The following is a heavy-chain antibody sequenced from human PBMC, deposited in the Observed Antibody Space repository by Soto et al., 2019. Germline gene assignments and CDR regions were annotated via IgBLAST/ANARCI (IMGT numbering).Heavy chain of an antibody. V-gene: IGHV3-74*01. J-gene: IGHJ4*02. CDR1: GFTFSEHW. Sequence: GGSLRLSCEASGFTFSEHWMYWVRQAPGKGLMSVSRINPDGNSTSYADSVKGRFTISRDNAKNTLYLQMNSLRAEDTAVYYCARGSNHFDYWGQGTLVTVSS. CDR2: INPDGNST. CDR3: ARGSNHFDY. D-gene: IGHD4-4*01.